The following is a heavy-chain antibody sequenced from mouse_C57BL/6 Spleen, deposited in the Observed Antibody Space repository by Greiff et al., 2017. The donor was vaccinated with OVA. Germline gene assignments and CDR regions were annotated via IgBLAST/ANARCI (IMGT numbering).Heavy chain of an antibody. CDR3: ERGHDFHWYFDV. V-gene: IGHV1-72*01. CDR2: IDPNSGGT. CDR1: GYTFTSYW. Sequence: VQLLQPGAELVKPGASVKLSCKASGYTFTSYWMHWVKQRPGRGLEWIGRIDPNSGGTKYNEKFKSKATLTVDKPSRTAYMQLSSLTSEDAAVYYCERGHDFHWYFDVWGTGTTVTVSS. J-gene: IGHJ1*03. D-gene: IGHD2-4*01.